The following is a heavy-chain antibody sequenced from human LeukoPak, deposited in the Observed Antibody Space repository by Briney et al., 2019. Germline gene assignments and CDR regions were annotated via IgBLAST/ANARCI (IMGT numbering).Heavy chain of an antibody. Sequence: SETLSLTCTVSGGSISSSSYNWDWIRQPPGKGLEWIGTIYYSGSTYYNPSLKSRVTISEDMSKNQFSLKLSSVTAADTAVYYRARIVRATQKDYWGQGTLVTVSS. V-gene: IGHV4-39*01. CDR2: IYYSGST. CDR3: ARIVRATQKDY. CDR1: GGSISSSSYN. J-gene: IGHJ4*02. D-gene: IGHD1-26*01.